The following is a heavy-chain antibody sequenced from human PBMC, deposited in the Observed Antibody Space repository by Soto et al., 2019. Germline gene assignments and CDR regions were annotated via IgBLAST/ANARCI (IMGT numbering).Heavy chain of an antibody. V-gene: IGHV4-4*02. CDR3: ARALYYGSGSYYYYGMDV. Sequence: SETLSLTCAVSGGSISSSNWWRWVRQPPGKGLEWIGEIYHSGSTNYNPYLKSRVTISIDKSTNQFSLKLSSVTAADTAVYYCARALYYGSGSYYYYGMDVWGQGTTVT. CDR1: GGSISSSNW. J-gene: IGHJ6*02. D-gene: IGHD3-10*01. CDR2: IYHSGST.